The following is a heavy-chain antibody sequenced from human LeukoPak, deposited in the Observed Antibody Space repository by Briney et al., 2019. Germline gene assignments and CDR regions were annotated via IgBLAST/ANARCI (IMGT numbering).Heavy chain of an antibody. V-gene: IGHV3-7*01. D-gene: IGHD3-10*01. Sequence: GGSLRLSCAASGFTFSSYWMSWVRQAPGKGLEWVANINQDGSQTYYEESVKGRFTISRDNAKNSMYLQMNSLRAEDTAVYFCATDGRSGRHDFDYWGQGTLVTVSS. CDR1: GFTFSSYW. CDR3: ATDGRSGRHDFDY. J-gene: IGHJ4*02. CDR2: INQDGSQT.